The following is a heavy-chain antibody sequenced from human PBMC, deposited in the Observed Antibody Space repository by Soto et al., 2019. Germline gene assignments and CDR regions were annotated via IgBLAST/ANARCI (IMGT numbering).Heavy chain of an antibody. CDR2: ISGSGDFI. CDR1: GFPFSYS. V-gene: IGHV3-21*01. Sequence: GGSLRLSCAASGFPFSYSMQWVRQAPGKGLEWVSSISGSGDFIYYSDSVKGRFIISRDNAKKSLYLQMNSLRAEDTAVYYCVRDLEFDYWGQGTLVTVSS. CDR3: VRDLEFDY. J-gene: IGHJ4*02.